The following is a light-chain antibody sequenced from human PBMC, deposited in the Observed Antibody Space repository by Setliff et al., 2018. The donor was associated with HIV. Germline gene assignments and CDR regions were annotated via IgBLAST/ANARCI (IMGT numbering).Light chain of an antibody. J-gene: IGKJ1*01. CDR1: QNILYSSYNKNY. CDR3: QQYFSNPWT. V-gene: IGKV4-1*01. Sequence: DIVMTQYPDSLAVSLGERATINCKSSQNILYSSYNKNYSSWYQQKPGQPPRLLIYWASTRESGVPDRFTGSGSGADFTLTISSLQAEDVAVYYCQQYFSNPWTFGQGTKVDIK. CDR2: WAS.